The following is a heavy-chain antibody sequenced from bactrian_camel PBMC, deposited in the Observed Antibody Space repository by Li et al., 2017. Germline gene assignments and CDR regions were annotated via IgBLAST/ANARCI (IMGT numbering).Heavy chain of an antibody. CDR1: GVPFDDSN. J-gene: IGHJ7*01. CDR2: ISNGLTT. V-gene: IGHV3S55*01. D-gene: IGHD5*01. Sequence: QVQLVESGGGSVQTGGSLRLSCTVSGVPFDDSNMNWYRQAAGVVCELVSSISNGLTTYHAESVEGRFTTSLDTAKSMFYLQMNSLAPEDTAVYYCGVDLGLRRDSACDGMDYGGKGTQVTVS.